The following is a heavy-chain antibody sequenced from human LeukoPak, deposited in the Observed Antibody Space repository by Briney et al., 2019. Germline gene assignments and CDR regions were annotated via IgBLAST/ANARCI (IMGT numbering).Heavy chain of an antibody. J-gene: IGHJ4*02. CDR3: AKTGGYSNYYFDY. D-gene: IGHD4-4*01. Sequence: PGRSLRLSCAASGFTFDDYAMHWVRQAPGKGLEWVSGISWNSGSIGHADSVKGRFTISRDNAKNSLYLQMNSLRTEDTALYYCAKTGGYSNYYFDYWGQGTLVTVSS. CDR2: ISWNSGSI. V-gene: IGHV3-9*01. CDR1: GFTFDDYA.